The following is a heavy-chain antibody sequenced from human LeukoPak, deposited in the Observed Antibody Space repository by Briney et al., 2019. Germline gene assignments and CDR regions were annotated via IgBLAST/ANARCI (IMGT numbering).Heavy chain of an antibody. CDR3: ARAYYDFWSGFLSFGY. V-gene: IGHV1-18*01. CDR1: GYTFTSYG. D-gene: IGHD3-3*01. J-gene: IGHJ4*02. CDR2: ISAYNGNT. Sequence: ASVKVSCKASGYTFTSYGISWVRQAPGQGLEWMGWISAYNGNTNYAQELQGRVTMTTDTSTSTAYMELRSLRSDDTAVYYCARAYYDFWSGFLSFGYWGQGTLVTVSS.